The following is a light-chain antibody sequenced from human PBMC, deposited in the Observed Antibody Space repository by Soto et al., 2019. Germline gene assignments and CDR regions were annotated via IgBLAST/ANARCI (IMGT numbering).Light chain of an antibody. V-gene: IGKV1-5*01. Sequence: DIQMTQSPATLSASVGDIVTITCRASQSISNWLAWYQQKPGKAPKLLIYDASSLESGVQSRFSGSGSGTEFTLTIRSLQPDDFATYYCKQYNSYWTCGQGTKVDIK. CDR3: KQYNSYWT. CDR1: QSISNW. J-gene: IGKJ1*01. CDR2: DAS.